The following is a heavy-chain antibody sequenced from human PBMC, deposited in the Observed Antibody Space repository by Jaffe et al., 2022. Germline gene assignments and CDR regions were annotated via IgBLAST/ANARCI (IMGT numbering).Heavy chain of an antibody. CDR3: ARAPQFSYYYYYYMDV. J-gene: IGHJ6*03. V-gene: IGHV3-72*01. Sequence: EVQLVESGGGLVQPGGSLRLSCAASGFTFSDHYMDWVRQAPGKGLEWVGRTRNKANSYTTEYAASVKGRFTISRDDSKNSLYLQMNSLKTEDTAVYYCARAPQFSYYYYYYMDVWGKGTTVTVSS. CDR2: TRNKANSYTT. CDR1: GFTFSDHY.